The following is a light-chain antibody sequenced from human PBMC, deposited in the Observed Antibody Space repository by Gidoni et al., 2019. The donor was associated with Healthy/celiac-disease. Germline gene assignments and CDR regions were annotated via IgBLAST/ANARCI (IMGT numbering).Light chain of an antibody. CDR3: SSYTSSSTF. CDR1: SSDVGGYNY. Sequence: SALTQPAPESGSPEPSITISCTGTSSDVGGYNYVSWYQQHPGKAPQLMIYDVSNRPSGVSNRFSGSKSGNTASLTISGLQAEDEADYYCSSYTSSSTFFGTGTKVTVL. J-gene: IGLJ1*01. V-gene: IGLV2-14*03. CDR2: DVS.